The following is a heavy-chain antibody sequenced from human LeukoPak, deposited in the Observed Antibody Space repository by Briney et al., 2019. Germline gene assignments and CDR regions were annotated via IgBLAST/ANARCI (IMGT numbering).Heavy chain of an antibody. CDR2: MNPNSGNT. V-gene: IGHV1-8*02. D-gene: IGHD3-16*01. Sequence: GASVKVSCKASGYTFAGYYMHWVRQAPGQGLEWMGWMNPNSGNTGYAQKFQGRVTMTRNTSISTAYMELSSLRSEDTAVYYCARGNIVRGIRSDVWGQGTTVTVSS. CDR3: ARGNIVRGIRSDV. J-gene: IGHJ6*02. CDR1: GYTFAGYY.